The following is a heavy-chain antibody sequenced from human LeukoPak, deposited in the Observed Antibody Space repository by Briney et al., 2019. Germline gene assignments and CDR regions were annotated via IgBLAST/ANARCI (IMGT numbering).Heavy chain of an antibody. CDR1: GGSFSGYY. Sequence: SETLSLTCAVYGGSFSGYYWSWIRQPPGKGLEWIGEINHSGSTNYNPSLKSRVTISVDTSKNQFSLKLSSVTAADTAVYYCARGLSGPRYSGWPVANSYYYYMDVWGKGTTVTVSS. J-gene: IGHJ6*03. D-gene: IGHD5-12*01. V-gene: IGHV4-34*01. CDR2: INHSGST. CDR3: ARGLSGPRYSGWPVANSYYYYMDV.